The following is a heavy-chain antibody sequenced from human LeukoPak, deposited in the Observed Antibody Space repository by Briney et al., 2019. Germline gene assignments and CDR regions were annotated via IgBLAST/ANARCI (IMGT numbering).Heavy chain of an antibody. Sequence: ASVKVSCKASGYTFTSYDINWVRQATGQGLEWMGWMNPNSGNTGYAQKFQGRVTITRNTSISTAYMELSSLRSEDTAVYYCARGRGRFWRVAGTFQHWGQGTLVTVSS. CDR1: GYTFTSYD. CDR3: ARGRGRFWRVAGTFQH. CDR2: MNPNSGNT. J-gene: IGHJ1*01. D-gene: IGHD3-3*01. V-gene: IGHV1-8*03.